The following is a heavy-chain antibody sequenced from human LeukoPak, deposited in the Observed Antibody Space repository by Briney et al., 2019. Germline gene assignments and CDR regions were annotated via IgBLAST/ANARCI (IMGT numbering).Heavy chain of an antibody. V-gene: IGHV4-61*02. CDR1: GGSISSGSYY. CDR2: IYTSGST. CDR3: ARSYYMDV. J-gene: IGHJ6*03. Sequence: SQTLSLTCTVSGGSISSGSYYWSWIRQPAGKGLEWIGRIYTSGSTNYNPSLKSRVTISVDTSKNQLSLKLSSVTASDTAVYYCARSYYMDVWGKGTTVTVSS.